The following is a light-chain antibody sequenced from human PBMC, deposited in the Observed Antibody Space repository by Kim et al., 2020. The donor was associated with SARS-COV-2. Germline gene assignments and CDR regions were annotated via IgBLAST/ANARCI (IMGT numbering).Light chain of an antibody. CDR1: SSDVGGYNY. V-gene: IGLV2-8*01. CDR3: SSYAGSNNLGV. J-gene: IGLJ2*01. Sequence: QSVTISCTGTSSDVGGYNYVSWCQQHPGKAPKLMIYEVSKRPSGVPDRFSGSKSGNTASLTVSGLQAEDEADYYCSSYAGSNNLGVFGGGTQLTVL. CDR2: EVS.